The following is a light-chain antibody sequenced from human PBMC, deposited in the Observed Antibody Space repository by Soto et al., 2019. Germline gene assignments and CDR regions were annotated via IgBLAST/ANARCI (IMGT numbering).Light chain of an antibody. V-gene: IGKV1-5*01. J-gene: IGKJ5*01. CDR3: QQANRFPIT. CDR1: QSISSW. Sequence: DIQMTQSPSTLSASVGDRVTITCRASQSISSWLAWYQQKPGKAPKFLIYDASRLETGVPSRFSGSGSGTDFTLTISSLQPEDFATYYCQQANRFPITFGQGTRLEIK. CDR2: DAS.